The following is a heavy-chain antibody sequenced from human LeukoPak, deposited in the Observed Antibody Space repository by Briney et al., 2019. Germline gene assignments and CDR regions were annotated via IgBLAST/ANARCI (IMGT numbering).Heavy chain of an antibody. J-gene: IGHJ4*02. CDR1: GSTSSSYA. D-gene: IGHD3-3*01. CDR3: AREGDFWSGYYFDY. CDR2: IIPIFGTA. Sequence: SVKVSCKASGSTSSSYAISWVRQAPGQGLEWMGGIIPIFGTANYAQKFQGRVTITADESTSTAYMELSSLRSEDTAVYYCAREGDFWSGYYFDYWGQGTLVTVSS. V-gene: IGHV1-69*13.